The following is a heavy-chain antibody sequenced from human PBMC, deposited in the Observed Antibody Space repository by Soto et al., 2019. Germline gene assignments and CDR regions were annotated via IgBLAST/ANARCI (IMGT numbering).Heavy chain of an antibody. CDR1: GYTFTSYY. Sequence: ASRKVSCKASGYTFTSYYMPWVRQAPGQGLEWMGIINPSGGDRSYAQKFQGRVTMIRDTSTSTVYMELSRLRSEDTAVYYFARGGRSSYSSGWYYFDYWGQGTLVTVSS. J-gene: IGHJ4*02. CDR3: ARGGRSSYSSGWYYFDY. D-gene: IGHD6-19*01. CDR2: INPSGGDR. V-gene: IGHV1-46*01.